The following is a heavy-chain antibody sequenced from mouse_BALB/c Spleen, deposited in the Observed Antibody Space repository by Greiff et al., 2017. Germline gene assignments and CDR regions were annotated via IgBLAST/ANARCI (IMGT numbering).Heavy chain of an antibody. CDR2: INPSTGYT. V-gene: IGHV1-7*01. Sequence: VQLQQSGAELAKPGASVKMSCKASGYTFTSYWMHWVKQRPGQGLEWIGYINPSTGYTEYNQKFKDKATLTADKFSSTAYMQLSSLTSEDSAVYYCARPRYGNYEQYFDVWGAGTTVTVSS. CDR1: GYTFTSYW. D-gene: IGHD2-10*02. CDR3: ARPRYGNYEQYFDV. J-gene: IGHJ1*01.